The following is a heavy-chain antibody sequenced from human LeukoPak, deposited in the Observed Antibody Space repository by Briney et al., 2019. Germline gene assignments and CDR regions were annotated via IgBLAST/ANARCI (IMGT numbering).Heavy chain of an antibody. CDR1: GDSISRGDYY. J-gene: IGHJ3*02. CDR3: AGSESMWAFDI. D-gene: IGHD2-21*01. V-gene: IGHV4-30-4*08. Sequence: TSHNLSLTGTVPGDSISRGDYYWSRIPQPPGKGLEWIGYVYYSGSTYYNPSLKSRVTISVDTSKNQFSLKLSSVTAAVTAVYYCAGSESMWAFDIWGQGTMVTVSS. CDR2: VYYSGST.